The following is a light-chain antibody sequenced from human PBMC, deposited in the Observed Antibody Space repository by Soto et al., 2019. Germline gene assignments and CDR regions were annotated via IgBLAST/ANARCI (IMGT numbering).Light chain of an antibody. CDR3: QSYDSSLRGSL. V-gene: IGLV1-40*01. J-gene: IGLJ2*01. CDR2: ANR. Sequence: QSVLTQPPSVSAAPGQRVTISCTGSSSNIGAGYDVHWYQHLPGTAPKLLICANRGRPSGVPDRFSGSKSGTSASLGITGVQDEDEADYYCQSYDSSLRGSLFGGGTKLTVL. CDR1: SSNIGAGYD.